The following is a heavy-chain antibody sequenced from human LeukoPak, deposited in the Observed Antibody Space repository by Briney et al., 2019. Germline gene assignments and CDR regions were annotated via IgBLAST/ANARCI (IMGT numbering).Heavy chain of an antibody. CDR3: ARPIYCSATRCTGAMDV. CDR2: IDEIGRT. CDR1: SESLTHYY. D-gene: IGHD6-19*01. V-gene: IGHV4-34*01. J-gene: IGHJ6*01. Sequence: KTSETLSLTCAVYSESLTHYYWNWVRQSPGKGLEWIGEIDEIGRTNYNPSLKSRATIAVDRAKNQVSLKLSSVTAADTAVYFCARPIYCSATRCTGAMDVWGQGTTVVVS.